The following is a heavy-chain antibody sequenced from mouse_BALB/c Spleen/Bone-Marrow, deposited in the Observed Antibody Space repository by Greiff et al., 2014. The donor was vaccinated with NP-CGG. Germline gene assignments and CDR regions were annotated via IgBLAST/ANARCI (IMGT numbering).Heavy chain of an antibody. CDR3: TRAPYDNSYFDY. D-gene: IGHD2-1*01. Sequence: VQLKESGGGLVKPGGSLKLSCAASGFTFTTYTMSWVRQTPEKRLEWVATIISGGSYTYYPDSVKGRFTVSRDNAKNTLYLQMSSLKSEDTAMYYCTRAPYDNSYFDYWGQGPTLTVSS. V-gene: IGHV5-6-4*01. CDR2: IISGGSYT. J-gene: IGHJ2*01. CDR1: GFTFTTYT.